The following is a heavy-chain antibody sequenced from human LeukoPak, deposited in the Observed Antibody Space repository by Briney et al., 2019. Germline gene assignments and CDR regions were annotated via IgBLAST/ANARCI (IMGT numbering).Heavy chain of an antibody. CDR1: GHTFTGYY. CDR3: ARVYYYDSSGYYSDDAFDI. V-gene: IGHV1-2*02. D-gene: IGHD3-22*01. Sequence: GASVKVSCKASGHTFTGYYMHWVRQAPGQGLEWMGWINPNSGGTNYAQKFQGRVTMTRDTSISTAYMELSRLRSDDTAVYYCARVYYYDSSGYYSDDAFDIWGQGTMVTVSS. J-gene: IGHJ3*02. CDR2: INPNSGGT.